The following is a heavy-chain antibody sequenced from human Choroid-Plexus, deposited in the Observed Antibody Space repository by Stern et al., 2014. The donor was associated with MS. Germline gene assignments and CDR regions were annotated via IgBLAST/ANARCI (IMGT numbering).Heavy chain of an antibody. D-gene: IGHD2/OR15-2a*01. J-gene: IGHJ5*02. Sequence: VQLVESGGGVVQPGRPLRLSCVASGFTFGSCAMHWVRQAPGKGMEWGAGVSYVVSNKYYADSVKGRFTISRDNSQNTLYMQMSSLRPEDTAVYYCAKDRQYLTYFFDHWGQGSLVTVSS. CDR2: VSYVVSNK. CDR3: AKDRQYLTYFFDH. V-gene: IGHV3-30*18. CDR1: GFTFGSCA.